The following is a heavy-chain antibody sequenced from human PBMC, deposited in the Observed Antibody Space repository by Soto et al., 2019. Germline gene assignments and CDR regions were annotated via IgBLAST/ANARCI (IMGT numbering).Heavy chain of an antibody. CDR1: GFFFGDFS. D-gene: IGHD2-2*01. Sequence: EVQLVESGGGLVQPGGSLRLSCAAAGFFFGDFSMNWVRQAPGKGLEWISYISRGGPQYADSVRGRFTMSSDNARNSLYLHMNSLSVEDTAVYYCVRDYHWAFDYWGQGTLVSVSS. CDR3: VRDYHWAFDY. J-gene: IGHJ4*02. V-gene: IGHV3-48*01. CDR2: ISRGGP.